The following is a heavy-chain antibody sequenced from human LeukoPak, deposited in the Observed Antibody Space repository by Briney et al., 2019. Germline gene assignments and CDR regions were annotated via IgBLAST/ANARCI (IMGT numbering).Heavy chain of an antibody. CDR2: IYYSGST. Sequence: SETLSLTCTVSGGSISSYYWSWIRQPPGKGLEWIGYIYYSGSTNYNPSLKSRVTISVDTSKNQFSLKLSSVTAADTAVDYCARGFPLAGAVTTHGGCLYYDMEGWGTLATVTVS. D-gene: IGHD4-17*01. V-gene: IGHV4-59*01. J-gene: IGHJ6*03. CDR1: GGSISSYY. CDR3: ARGFPLAGAVTTHGGCLYYDMEG.